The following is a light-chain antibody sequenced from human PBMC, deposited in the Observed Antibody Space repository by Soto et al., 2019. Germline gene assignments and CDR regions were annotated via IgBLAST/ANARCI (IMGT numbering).Light chain of an antibody. Sequence: QAVVSQPPSASATPGRRATIPGLGGDSNIGSNFVYWYQQLAGTAPKLLVFRNDQRPSGVPDRISGSKSGTSASLAISGLRSEDEADYYCASWDDSLSVWVFGGGTKLTVL. V-gene: IGLV1-47*01. CDR3: ASWDDSLSVWV. CDR1: DSNIGSNF. CDR2: RND. J-gene: IGLJ3*02.